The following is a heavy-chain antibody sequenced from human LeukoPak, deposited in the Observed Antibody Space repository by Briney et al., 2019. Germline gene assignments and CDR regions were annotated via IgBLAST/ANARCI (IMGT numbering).Heavy chain of an antibody. V-gene: IGHV1-46*01. J-gene: IGHJ5*02. Sequence: ASVKVSCKVSGYTLTSYYMHWVRQAPGQGLEWMGIINPSGGSTSSAQKFQGRVTMTRDTSTSTVYMELSSLRSEDTAVYYCARDLSTKYYYDSSGYYWFDPWGQGTLVTVSP. CDR2: INPSGGST. CDR3: ARDLSTKYYYDSSGYYWFDP. CDR1: GYTLTSYY. D-gene: IGHD3-22*01.